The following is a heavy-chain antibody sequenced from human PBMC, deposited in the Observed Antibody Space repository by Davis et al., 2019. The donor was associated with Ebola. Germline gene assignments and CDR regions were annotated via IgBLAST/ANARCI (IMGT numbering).Heavy chain of an antibody. CDR2: IYYTGRV. V-gene: IGHV4-59*01. D-gene: IGHD3-22*01. Sequence: MPSETLSLTCSVSGDSLSGFYWSWIRQTPGKGLEWIGYIYYTGRVEYNPPLQSRVTISIDTSESRFSLKLTSVTPADTAVYYCASSASLIVVAPFDYWGQGTLVTVSS. CDR3: ASSASLIVVAPFDY. J-gene: IGHJ4*02. CDR1: GDSLSGFY.